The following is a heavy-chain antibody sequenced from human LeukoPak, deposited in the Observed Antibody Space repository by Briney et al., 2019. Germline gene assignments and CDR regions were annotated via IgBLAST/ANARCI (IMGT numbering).Heavy chain of an antibody. CDR1: GFTFSSYA. V-gene: IGHV3-23*01. J-gene: IGHJ6*04. CDR2: VSGSGAHT. CDR3: AELGITMIGGV. Sequence: GGSLRLSCAASGFTFSSYAMTWVRQAPGKGLQWVSAVSGSGAHTYYADSVKGRFTISRDNSRDTLYLQMNSLRAEDTAVYYCAELGITMIGGVWGKGTTVTISS. D-gene: IGHD3-10*02.